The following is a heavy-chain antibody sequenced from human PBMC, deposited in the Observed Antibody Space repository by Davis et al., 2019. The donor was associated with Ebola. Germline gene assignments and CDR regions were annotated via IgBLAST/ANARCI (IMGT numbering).Heavy chain of an antibody. CDR1: GFTFSSYW. CDR2: IKQDGSEK. J-gene: IGHJ4*02. CDR3: AREADFWSGYYRY. V-gene: IGHV3-7*01. Sequence: GESLKISCAASGFTFSSYWMSWVRQAPGKGLEWVANIKQDGSEKYYVDSVKGRFTISRDNAKNSLYLQMNSLRAEDTAVYYCAREADFWSGYYRYWGQGTLVTVSS. D-gene: IGHD3-3*01.